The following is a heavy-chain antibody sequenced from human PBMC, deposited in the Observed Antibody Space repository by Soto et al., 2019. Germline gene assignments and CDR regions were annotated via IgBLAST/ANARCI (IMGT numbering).Heavy chain of an antibody. Sequence: GSGPTLVNPTQTLTLTCSFSGFSLTTHGVCVSWIRQPPGKALEWLALIDWDDGKYYNTSLKTRLTISKDKSKNQMVLTLANVDPLDTATYFCARTSISERVHHQFYSGMDGWGQGTTVTVSS. V-gene: IGHV2-70*01. CDR2: IDWDDGK. D-gene: IGHD4-4*01. CDR1: GFSLTTHGVC. J-gene: IGHJ6*02. CDR3: ARTSISERVHHQFYSGMDG.